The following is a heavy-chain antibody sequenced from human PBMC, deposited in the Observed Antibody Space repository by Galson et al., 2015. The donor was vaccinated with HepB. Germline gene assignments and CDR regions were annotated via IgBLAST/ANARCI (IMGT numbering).Heavy chain of an antibody. D-gene: IGHD2-15*01. CDR2: ISPSNTYT. J-gene: IGHJ4*02. CDR1: GLTFSDYY. CDR3: ATAGDCSGDGGCYNSFDY. Sequence: SLRLSCAASGLTFSDYYMTWIRQVPGKGLEWVSYISPSNTYTNYAASVKGRFTISRDNAKNSLYLQMNSLRAEDTALYYCATAGDCSGDGGCYNSFDYWGQGSLVTVSS. V-gene: IGHV3-11*06.